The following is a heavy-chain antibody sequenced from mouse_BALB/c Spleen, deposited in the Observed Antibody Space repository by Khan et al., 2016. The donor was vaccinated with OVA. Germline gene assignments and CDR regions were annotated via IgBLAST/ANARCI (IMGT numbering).Heavy chain of an antibody. CDR2: INTHSGVP. V-gene: IGHV9-4*02. Sequence: QIQLVQSGPELKKPGETVRISCKASGYTFTTAGMQWVQKMPGKGLKWIGWINTHSGVPKYAEDFKGRFAFSLETSASTAYLQISNLKNEDTAMYCCASGYDYGWYFDVWGAGTTVTVSS. CDR3: ASGYDYGWYFDV. J-gene: IGHJ1*01. CDR1: GYTFTTAG. D-gene: IGHD2-4*01.